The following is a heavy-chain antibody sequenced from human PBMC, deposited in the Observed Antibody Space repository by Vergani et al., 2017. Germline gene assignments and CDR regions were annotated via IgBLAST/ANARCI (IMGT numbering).Heavy chain of an antibody. CDR1: GFTFSSYW. V-gene: IGHV3-7*01. CDR3: ARIGNYYYYYMDV. CDR2: IKQDGSEK. Sequence: EVQLLESGGNLIQPGGSLRLSCAASGFTFSSYWMSWVRQAPGKGLEWVANIKQDGSEKYYVDSVKGRFTISRDNAKNSLYLQMNSLRAEDTAVYYCARIGNYYYYYMDVWGKGTTVTVSS. J-gene: IGHJ6*03. D-gene: IGHD1-26*01.